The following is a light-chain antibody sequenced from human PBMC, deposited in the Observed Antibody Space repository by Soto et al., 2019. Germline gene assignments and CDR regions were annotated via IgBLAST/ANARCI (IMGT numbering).Light chain of an antibody. CDR1: KLGDKL. Sequence: SYELSQPPSVSVSPGLTASITWSGDKLGDKLAYWYQQKPGQSPVLFMYQDSKRPSGIPERFSGSNSGNTATLTISGTQSMDEADYYCQAWDSSTAVFGTGTKVTVL. CDR3: QAWDSSTAV. CDR2: QDS. V-gene: IGLV3-1*01. J-gene: IGLJ1*01.